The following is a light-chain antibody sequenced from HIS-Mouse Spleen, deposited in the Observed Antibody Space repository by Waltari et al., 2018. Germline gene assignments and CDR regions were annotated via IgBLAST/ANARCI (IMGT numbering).Light chain of an antibody. V-gene: IGKV1-8*01. Sequence: ALPITPSSSSVSDSTTVSVTVTCRASQGISSYLAWYQQKPGKAPKLLIYAASTLQSGVPSRFSGSGSGTDFTLTISCLQSEDFATYYCQQYYSYRFTFGPGTKVDIK. CDR2: AAS. J-gene: IGKJ3*01. CDR1: QGISSY. CDR3: QQYYSYRFT.